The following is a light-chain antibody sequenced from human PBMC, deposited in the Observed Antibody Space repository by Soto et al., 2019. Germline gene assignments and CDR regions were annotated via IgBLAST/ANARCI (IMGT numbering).Light chain of an antibody. CDR2: LEGSGSY. J-gene: IGLJ3*02. CDR3: ETWGTNTRV. Sequence: QPVLTQSSSASASLGSSVKLTCTLSSGHSRSIIAWHQQQPGKAPRYLMKLEGSGSYNKGSGVPDRFSGSSSGADRYLTISNLQFEDEADYYCETWGTNTRVXGGGTKLTVL. CDR1: SGHSRSI. V-gene: IGLV4-60*02.